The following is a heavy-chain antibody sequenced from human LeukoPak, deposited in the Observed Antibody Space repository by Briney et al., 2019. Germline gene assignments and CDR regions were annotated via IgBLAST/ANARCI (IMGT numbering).Heavy chain of an antibody. CDR1: GFTFSSYS. D-gene: IGHD3-10*01. J-gene: IGHJ3*02. Sequence: GGSLRLSCAASGFTFSSYSMNWVRQAPGKGLEWVSSISSSSSYIYYADSVKGRFTISRDNAKNSLYLQMNSLRAEDTAVYYCARVMRITMVRGPNGGAFDIWGQGTMVTVSS. V-gene: IGHV3-21*01. CDR2: ISSSSSYI. CDR3: ARVMRITMVRGPNGGAFDI.